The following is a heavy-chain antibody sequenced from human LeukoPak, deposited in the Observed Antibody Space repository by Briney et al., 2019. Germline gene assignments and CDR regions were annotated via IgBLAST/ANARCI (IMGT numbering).Heavy chain of an antibody. CDR1: GFTFSSYA. Sequence: GGSLRLSCAASGFTFSSYAMSWVRQAPGKGLECISGFSGSGGSTYYADSVKGRFTISRDNSKNTLYLQMNSLRAEDTAIYYCAKSRGSYWVPEFDYWGQGTLVTVSS. CDR2: FSGSGGST. V-gene: IGHV3-23*01. CDR3: AKSRGSYWVPEFDY. D-gene: IGHD1-26*01. J-gene: IGHJ4*02.